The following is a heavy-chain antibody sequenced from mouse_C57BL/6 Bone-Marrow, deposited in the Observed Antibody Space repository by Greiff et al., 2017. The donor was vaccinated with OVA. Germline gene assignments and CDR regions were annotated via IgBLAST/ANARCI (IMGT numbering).Heavy chain of an antibody. Sequence: EVQLVESGGGLVKPGGSLKLSCAASGFTFSSYTMSWVRQTPEKRLEWVATISGGGGNTYYPDSVKGRFTISRDNAKNTLYLQMSSLWSEDTALYYCARHRYFDVWGTGTTVTVSS. J-gene: IGHJ1*03. CDR1: GFTFSSYT. V-gene: IGHV5-9*01. CDR3: ARHRYFDV. CDR2: ISGGGGNT.